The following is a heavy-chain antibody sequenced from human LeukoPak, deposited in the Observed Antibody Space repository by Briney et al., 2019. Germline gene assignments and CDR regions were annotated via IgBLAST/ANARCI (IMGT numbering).Heavy chain of an antibody. CDR1: GGSISSSSHY. CDR3: ASYYFYYSYVDV. J-gene: IGHJ6*03. V-gene: IGHV4-39*01. Sequence: PSETLSLTCTVSGGSISSSSHYWGWIRQPPGKGLEWIGTIYYSGSTYYSPSLKSRVTISVDTSKNQFSLRLSSVTAADTAVYYCASYYFYYSYVDVWGKGTTVTVSS. CDR2: IYYSGST.